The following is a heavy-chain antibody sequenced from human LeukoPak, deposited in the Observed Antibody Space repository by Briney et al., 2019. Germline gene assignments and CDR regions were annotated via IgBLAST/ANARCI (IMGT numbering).Heavy chain of an antibody. D-gene: IGHD5-24*01. Sequence: GGSLRLSCAASGLTFSSYAMSWVRQAPGKGLEWVSAISGSGGSTYYADSVKGRFTISRDNSKNTLYLQMNSLRAEDTAVYYCAKDHPDGSRDYYYYYGMDVWGQGTTVTVSS. CDR2: ISGSGGST. CDR1: GLTFSSYA. J-gene: IGHJ6*02. CDR3: AKDHPDGSRDYYYYYGMDV. V-gene: IGHV3-23*01.